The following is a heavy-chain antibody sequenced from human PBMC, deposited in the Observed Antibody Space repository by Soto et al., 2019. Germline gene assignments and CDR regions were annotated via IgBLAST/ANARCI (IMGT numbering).Heavy chain of an antibody. V-gene: IGHV4-34*01. J-gene: IGHJ6*02. Sequence: SETLSLTCAVFGGSLNDYYWSWTRQPPGKGLEWIGEINHRGGTNYNPSLKSRVTISLDTSTNQFSLKLTSVTGADTATYYCGSGLGGTPMDLWGQGTKVTVYS. D-gene: IGHD3-3*01. CDR1: GGSLNDYY. CDR3: GSGLGGTPMDL. CDR2: INHRGGT.